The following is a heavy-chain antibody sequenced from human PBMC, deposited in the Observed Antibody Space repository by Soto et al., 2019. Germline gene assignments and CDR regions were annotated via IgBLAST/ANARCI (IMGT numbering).Heavy chain of an antibody. J-gene: IGHJ4*02. CDR2: IIPIFGTA. CDR3: ARAPWYYYDSSGYNYFDY. CDR1: GGTFSSYS. Sequence: QVQLVQSGAEVKKPGSSVKVSCKASGGTFSSYSISWVRQAPGQGLELLVGIIPIFGTANYAQKFQGRVTSTADKSTSTAYMELSSLRSEDTAVYYCARAPWYYYDSSGYNYFDYWGQGTLVTVSS. D-gene: IGHD3-22*01. V-gene: IGHV1-69*06.